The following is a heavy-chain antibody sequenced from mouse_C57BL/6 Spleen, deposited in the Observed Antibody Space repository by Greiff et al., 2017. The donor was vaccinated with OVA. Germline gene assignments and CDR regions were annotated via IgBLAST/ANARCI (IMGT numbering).Heavy chain of an antibody. J-gene: IGHJ4*01. V-gene: IGHV1-52*01. D-gene: IGHD2-5*01. CDR3: ARKSNYPSYAMDY. CDR2: IDPSDSET. Sequence: VKLQQPGAELVRPGSSVKLSCKASGYTFTSYWMHWVKQRPIQGLEWIGNIDPSDSETHYNQKFKDKATLTVDKSSSTAYMQLSSLTSEDSAVYYCARKSNYPSYAMDYWGQGTSVTVSS. CDR1: GYTFTSYW.